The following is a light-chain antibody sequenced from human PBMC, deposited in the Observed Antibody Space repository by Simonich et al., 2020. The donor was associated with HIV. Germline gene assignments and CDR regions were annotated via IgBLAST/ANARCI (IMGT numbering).Light chain of an antibody. V-gene: IGLV2-14*03. CDR1: SSDVGGYNY. J-gene: IGLJ2*01. CDR3: SSYTSGPTYVV. Sequence: QSALTQPASVSGSPGQSITISCTGTSSDVGGYNYVSWYQHHPGKAPKLIIYDVSKRPSGVSSRFSGSKSGNTASLTISGLQAEDESDYYCSSYTSGPTYVVFGGGTKLTVL. CDR2: DVS.